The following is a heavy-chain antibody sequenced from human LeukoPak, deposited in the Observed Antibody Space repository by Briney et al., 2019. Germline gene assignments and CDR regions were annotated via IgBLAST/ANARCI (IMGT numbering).Heavy chain of an antibody. V-gene: IGHV3-23*01. Sequence: GGSLRLSCAASGFTFSSYDMSWVRQAPGKGLEWVSVIGSSGYSTYYADSVKGRFTISRDNSKNTLYLQMNSLRAEDTAVYYCARTGWFDPWGQGTLVTVSS. D-gene: IGHD1/OR15-1a*01. CDR3: ARTGWFDP. CDR1: GFTFSSYD. CDR2: IGSSGYST. J-gene: IGHJ5*02.